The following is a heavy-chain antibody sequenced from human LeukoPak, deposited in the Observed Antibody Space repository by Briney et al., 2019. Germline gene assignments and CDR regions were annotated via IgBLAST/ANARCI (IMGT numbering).Heavy chain of an antibody. CDR3: GGTKGVWNGSGGPFDY. CDR2: ISGTGLTT. D-gene: IGHD3-10*01. J-gene: IGHJ4*02. Sequence: GGSLRLSCAASRFTFSSYSMSWVRQAPGKGLEWVSAISGTGLTTYYADSVKGRFTISRDNAKSSLYLQMNSLRAEDTAVYYCGGTKGVWNGSGGPFDYWGQGTLVTVSS. V-gene: IGHV3-23*01. CDR1: RFTFSSYS.